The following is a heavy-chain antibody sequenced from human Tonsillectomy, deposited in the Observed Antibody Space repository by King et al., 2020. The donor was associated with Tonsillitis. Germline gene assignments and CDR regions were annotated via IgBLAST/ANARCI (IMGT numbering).Heavy chain of an antibody. CDR1: GGSISSYY. CDR3: ARDMRSPSSDAFDI. CDR2: IYYSGST. J-gene: IGHJ3*02. D-gene: IGHD3-16*01. Sequence: QLQESGPGLVKASETLSLTCTVSGGSISSYYWSWIRQPPGKGLEWIGYIYYSGSTNYNPSLKSRVTISVDTSKNQFSLKLSSVTAADTAVYYCARDMRSPSSDAFDIWGQGTMVTVSS. V-gene: IGHV4-59*01.